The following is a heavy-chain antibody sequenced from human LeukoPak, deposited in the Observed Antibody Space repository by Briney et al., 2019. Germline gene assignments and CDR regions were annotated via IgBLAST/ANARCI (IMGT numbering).Heavy chain of an antibody. D-gene: IGHD6-6*01. CDR3: ARGGSHMDV. Sequence: GGSLRLSCAASGFXFSSYSINWVRQAPGKGLEWVSCMSSSSSYIYYADSLKGRLTVSRDNAKNSLYLQMNSLRAEDTAVYYCARGGSHMDVWGQGTTVTVSS. V-gene: IGHV3-21*01. CDR1: GFXFSSYS. J-gene: IGHJ6*02. CDR2: MSSSSSYI.